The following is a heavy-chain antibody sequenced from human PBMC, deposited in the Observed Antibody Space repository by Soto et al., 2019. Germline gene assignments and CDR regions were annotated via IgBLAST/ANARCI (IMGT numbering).Heavy chain of an antibody. CDR3: ERVRDSYGKWFDP. V-gene: IGHV4-59*01. J-gene: IGHJ5*02. D-gene: IGHD3-10*01. Sequence: SETLSLTCTVSGGSISSYYWSWIRQPPGKGLEWIGYIYYSASTNYNPSLKSRVTISVDTSKNQFSLKLSSVTAADTAVYYCERVRDSYGKWFDPWGQGTLVTVSS. CDR2: IYYSAST. CDR1: GGSISSYY.